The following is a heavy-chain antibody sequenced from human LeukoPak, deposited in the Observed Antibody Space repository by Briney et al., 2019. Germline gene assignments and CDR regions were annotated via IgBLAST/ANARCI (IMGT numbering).Heavy chain of an antibody. Sequence: GGSLRLSCAASGFTFSSYAMSWVRQAPGKGLEWVSAISGSGGSTYYADSVKGRFTISRDKSKNTLYLQMNSLRAEDTAVYYCAKRAAAAGTAYYFDYWGQGTLVTVSS. CDR1: GFTFSSYA. J-gene: IGHJ4*02. D-gene: IGHD6-13*01. CDR3: AKRAAAAGTAYYFDY. V-gene: IGHV3-23*01. CDR2: ISGSGGST.